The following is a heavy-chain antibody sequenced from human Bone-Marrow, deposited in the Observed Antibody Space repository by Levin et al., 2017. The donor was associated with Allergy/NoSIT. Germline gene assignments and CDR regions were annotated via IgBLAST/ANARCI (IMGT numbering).Heavy chain of an antibody. CDR3: ARDRREQRYDAFDV. J-gene: IGHJ3*01. CDR2: INPSDDTV. V-gene: IGHV1-46*01. D-gene: IGHD1/OR15-1a*01. Sequence: ASVKVSCKASGYTFRNYYLYWVRQAPGQGLEWMGIINPSDDTVNYAQKFEGRLTLTRDTSTSTVYMELRSLTSEDTAVYYCARDRREQRYDAFDVWGQGTMVTVSA. CDR1: GYTFRNYY.